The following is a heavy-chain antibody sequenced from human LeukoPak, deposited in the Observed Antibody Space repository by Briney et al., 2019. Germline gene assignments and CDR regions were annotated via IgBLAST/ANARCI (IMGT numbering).Heavy chain of an antibody. CDR1: GFTFSSYA. Sequence: GGSLRLSCAASGFTFSSYAMSWVRQAPGKGLEWVSSISNSGEATYYGDCVKGRFTISRDNSKNTLNLQMNSLRAEDTAVYYCAKIPAPSVWKTTFFDYWGQGTLVTVSS. CDR2: ISNSGEAT. V-gene: IGHV3-23*01. D-gene: IGHD1-1*01. CDR3: AKIPAPSVWKTTFFDY. J-gene: IGHJ4*02.